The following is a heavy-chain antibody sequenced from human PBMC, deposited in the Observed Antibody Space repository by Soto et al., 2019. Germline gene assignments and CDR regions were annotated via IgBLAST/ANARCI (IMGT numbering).Heavy chain of an antibody. CDR1: GFTVSSNY. Sequence: GGSLRLSCAASGFTVSSNYMSWVRQAPGKGLEWVSVIYSGGSTYYADSVKGRFTISRDNSKNTLYLQMNSLRAEDTAVYYCARAWYQLLWYDYYYYMDVWGKGTTVTVSS. D-gene: IGHD2-2*01. CDR2: IYSGGST. V-gene: IGHV3-66*01. CDR3: ARAWYQLLWYDYYYYMDV. J-gene: IGHJ6*03.